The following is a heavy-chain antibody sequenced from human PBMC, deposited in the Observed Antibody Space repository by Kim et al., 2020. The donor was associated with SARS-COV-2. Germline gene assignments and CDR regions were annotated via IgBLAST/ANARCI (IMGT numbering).Heavy chain of an antibody. CDR2: IYYSGST. CDR3: ARGYYDIFTGPTHAFDI. CDR1: GGSISSYY. D-gene: IGHD3-9*01. Sequence: SETLSLTCTVSGGSISSYYWSWIRQPPGKGLEWIGYIYYSGSTNYNPSLKSRVTISVDTSKNQFSLKLSSVTAADTAVYYCARGYYDIFTGPTHAFDIWGQRTMVTVSS. V-gene: IGHV4-59*01. J-gene: IGHJ3*02.